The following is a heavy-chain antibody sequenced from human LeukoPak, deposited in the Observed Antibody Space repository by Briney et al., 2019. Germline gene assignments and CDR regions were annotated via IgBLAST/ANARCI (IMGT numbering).Heavy chain of an antibody. V-gene: IGHV4-39*01. J-gene: IGHJ5*02. CDR3: AQSLGSGNWIGNGFDA. D-gene: IGHD1-1*01. CDR2: IYYTGRT. Sequence: SETLSLTCTVSGGSISSSSHSWGWIRQPPGKGLEWTGTIYYTGRTYYNPSLESRLTISVDTSKNQFSLKLTSVTAADTAIYYCAQSLGSGNWIGNGFDAWGQGTLVTVSS. CDR1: GGSISSSSHS.